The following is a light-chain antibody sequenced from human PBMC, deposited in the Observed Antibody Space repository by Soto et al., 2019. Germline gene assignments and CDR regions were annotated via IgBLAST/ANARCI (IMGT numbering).Light chain of an antibody. J-gene: IGKJ4*01. CDR1: QNINRL. Sequence: DIQVTQSPSTLAASLGDRVTITCRASQNINRLLAWYQQKPGKAPQLLIYDASTLESGVPSRFSGSGSGTEFTLSISSLQHDDFAVYYCQQYHNWHPLTFGGGTKVDIK. CDR3: QQYHNWHPLT. CDR2: DAS. V-gene: IGKV1-5*01.